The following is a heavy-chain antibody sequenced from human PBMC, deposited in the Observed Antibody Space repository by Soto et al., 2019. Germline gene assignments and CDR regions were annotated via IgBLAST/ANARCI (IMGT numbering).Heavy chain of an antibody. D-gene: IGHD4-17*01. CDR3: ARGLRVSDAFHI. Sequence: SVKVSCKASGRTFSSYAISWVRQAPGQGLEWMGGIIPIFGTANYAQKFQGRVTITADESTSTAYMELSSLRSEDTAVYYCARGLRVSDAFHIWGQGTMVTVSS. V-gene: IGHV1-69*13. CDR1: GRTFSSYA. CDR2: IIPIFGTA. J-gene: IGHJ3*02.